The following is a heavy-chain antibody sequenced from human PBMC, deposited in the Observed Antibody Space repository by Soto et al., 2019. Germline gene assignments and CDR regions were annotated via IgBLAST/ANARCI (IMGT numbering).Heavy chain of an antibody. Sequence: PSETLSLTCAVSGGAISSGGYSWSWIRQPPGKGLEWIGYIYHSGSTYYNPSLKSRVTISVDRSKNQFSLKLSSVTAADTAVYYCARQGQGGITMIVVVSPYFDYWGQGTLVSVSS. J-gene: IGHJ4*02. CDR2: IYHSGST. CDR1: GGAISSGGYS. D-gene: IGHD3-22*01. V-gene: IGHV4-30-2*01. CDR3: ARQGQGGITMIVVVSPYFDY.